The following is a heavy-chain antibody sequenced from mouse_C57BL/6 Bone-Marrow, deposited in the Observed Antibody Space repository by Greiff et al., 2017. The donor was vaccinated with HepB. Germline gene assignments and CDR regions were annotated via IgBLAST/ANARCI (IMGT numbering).Heavy chain of an antibody. J-gene: IGHJ3*01. V-gene: IGHV3-6*01. CDR2: ISYDGSN. Sequence: EVKLQESGPGLVKPSQSLSLTCSVTGYSITSGYYWNWIRQFPGNKLEWMGYISYDGSNNYNPSLKNRISITRDTSKNQFFLKLNSVTTEDTATYYCAREDPLAYWGQGTLVTVSA. CDR1: GYSITSGYY. CDR3: AREDPLAY.